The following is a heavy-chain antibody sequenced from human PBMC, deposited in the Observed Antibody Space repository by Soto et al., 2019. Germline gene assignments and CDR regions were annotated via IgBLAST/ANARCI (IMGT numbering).Heavy chain of an antibody. Sequence: QVQLLESGGDVVQPGRSLRLSCVASGLTFSSNGMHWVRQAPGKGLEWVAVIWSDGSKKYYADSVRGRFTISRDNSQKPLFLPMNSLRGGDTAVYYWATSQSERRGPFWGQGTLVTVSS. J-gene: IGHJ4*02. CDR1: GLTFSSNG. V-gene: IGHV3-33*01. CDR3: ATSQSERRGPF. CDR2: IWSDGSKK.